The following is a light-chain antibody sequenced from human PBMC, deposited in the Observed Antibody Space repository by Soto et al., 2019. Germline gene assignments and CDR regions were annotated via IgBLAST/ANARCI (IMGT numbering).Light chain of an antibody. J-gene: IGKJ2*01. CDR1: QSVSTN. CDR3: QHYNNWPFT. CDR2: GAS. V-gene: IGKV3-15*01. Sequence: IVMTQSPATLSVSPGERATLSCRASQSVSTNLAWYQQKPGQPPSLVVYGASARATGIPARFSGRGSGTEFTLTISSLQSEDFAVYYCQHYNNWPFTFGQGTKLEIK.